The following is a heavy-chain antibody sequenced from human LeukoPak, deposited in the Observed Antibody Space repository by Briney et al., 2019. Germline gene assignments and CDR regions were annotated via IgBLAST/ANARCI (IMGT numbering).Heavy chain of an antibody. D-gene: IGHD4-17*01. V-gene: IGHV3-20*04. J-gene: IGHJ4*02. CDR2: ITWNGGSI. CDR3: ARDYARPDY. Sequence: PGGSLRLSCAASGFTFEGYGMSWVRQAPGKGLEWVSGITWNGGSIGYADSVKGRFTMSRDNAKNSLYLQMDSLKTEDTALYYCARDYARPDYWGQGTLVTVSS. CDR1: GFTFEGYG.